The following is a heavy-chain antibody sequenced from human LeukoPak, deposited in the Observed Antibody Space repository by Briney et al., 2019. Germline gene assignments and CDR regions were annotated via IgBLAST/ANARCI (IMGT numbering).Heavy chain of an antibody. CDR1: GFTFSDNY. Sequence: PGGSLRLSCAASGFTFSDNYMSWIRQAPGKGLEWVSYISSSASSIYYADSVKGRFTISRDNAKNSLYLQMNSLRAEDTAVYYCARGRYCSGGSCYNYGMDVWGQGTTVTVSS. CDR2: ISSSASSI. J-gene: IGHJ6*02. V-gene: IGHV3-11*01. CDR3: ARGRYCSGGSCYNYGMDV. D-gene: IGHD2-15*01.